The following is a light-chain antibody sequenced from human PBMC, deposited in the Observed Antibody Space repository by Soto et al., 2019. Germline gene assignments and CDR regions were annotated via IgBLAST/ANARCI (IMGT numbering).Light chain of an antibody. CDR3: QHDGTSLYT. CDR2: GAS. J-gene: IGKJ2*01. Sequence: DIVLTQSPGTLSLSPGERATLSCRASQIISSTYLGWYQQKPGQAPRLLIYGASSRATGIPDRFSGSGSGTAFNLTISSLETEDCAVYYCQHDGTSLYTFGQGTKLEIK. CDR1: QIISSTY. V-gene: IGKV3-20*01.